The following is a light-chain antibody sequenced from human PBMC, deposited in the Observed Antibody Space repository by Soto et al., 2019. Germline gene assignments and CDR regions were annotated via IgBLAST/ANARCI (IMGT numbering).Light chain of an antibody. CDR2: AAS. CDR3: QQSYSTPLT. V-gene: IGKV1-39*01. CDR1: QSISSY. Sequence: DIQMTQSPSSLSASVGDRVTITCRASQSISSYLNWYQQKPGQAPKLLIYAASSLQSGVPSRFSGSGSGTDFTLTISSLQPEDFATYYCQQSYSTPLTFGGGTKGEIK. J-gene: IGKJ4*01.